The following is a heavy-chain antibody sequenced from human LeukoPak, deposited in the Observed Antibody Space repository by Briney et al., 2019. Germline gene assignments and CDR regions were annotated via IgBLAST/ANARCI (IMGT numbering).Heavy chain of an antibody. CDR2: IYYSGST. CDR3: AREPQQWLVPNYYYYYMDV. CDR1: GGSISSSSYY. J-gene: IGHJ6*03. D-gene: IGHD6-19*01. V-gene: IGHV4-39*07. Sequence: SETLSLTCTVSGGSISSSSYYWGWIRQPPGKGLEWIGNIYYSGSTYYNPSLKSRVTISVDTSKNQFSLKLSSVTAADTAVYYCAREPQQWLVPNYYYYYMDVWGKGTTVTVSS.